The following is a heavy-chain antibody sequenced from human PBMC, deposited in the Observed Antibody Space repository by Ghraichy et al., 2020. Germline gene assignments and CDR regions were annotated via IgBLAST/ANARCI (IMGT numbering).Heavy chain of an antibody. V-gene: IGHV4-31*03. D-gene: IGHD3-10*01. J-gene: IGHJ6*02. CDR3: ARESSSPVLWPPAGMDV. CDR2: IYYSGST. CDR1: GGSISSGGYY. Sequence: SETLSLTCTVSGGSISSGGYYWSWIRQHPGKGLEWIGYIYYSGSTYYNPSLKSRVTISVDTSKNQFSLKLSSVTAADTAVYYCARESSSPVLWPPAGMDVWGQGTTVTVSS.